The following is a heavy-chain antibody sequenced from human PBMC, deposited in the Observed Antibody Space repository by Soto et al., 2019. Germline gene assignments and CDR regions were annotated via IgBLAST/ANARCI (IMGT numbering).Heavy chain of an antibody. CDR1: GFTFSSYW. D-gene: IGHD2-21*01. V-gene: IGHV3-7*01. J-gene: IGHJ3*02. CDR2: IKQDGSEK. CDR3: AREATEHIVLVIAIDAFDI. Sequence: EVQLVESGGGLVQPGGSLRLSGAASGFTFSSYWMSWDRQAPGKGLEWVANIKQDGSEKYYVDAVKGRFTISRDNAKNSLYLQMNSLRAEDTAVYYCAREATEHIVLVIAIDAFDIWGQGTMVTVSS.